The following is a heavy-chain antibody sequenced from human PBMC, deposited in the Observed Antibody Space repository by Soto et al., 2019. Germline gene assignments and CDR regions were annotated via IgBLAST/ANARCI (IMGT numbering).Heavy chain of an antibody. D-gene: IGHD2-21*01. Sequence: QVQLVQPGAEEKKPGASVKVSCKASGYTFTSYAMHWVRQAPGQRLEWMGWINAGNGNTKYSQKFQGRVTITRDTSASTAYMELRCLRSEDKAVYYFAWSFVVVTDLDYWCRGTRITVSS. CDR3: AWSFVVVTDLDY. CDR2: INAGNGNT. CDR1: GYTFTSYA. V-gene: IGHV1-3*05. J-gene: IGHJ4*02.